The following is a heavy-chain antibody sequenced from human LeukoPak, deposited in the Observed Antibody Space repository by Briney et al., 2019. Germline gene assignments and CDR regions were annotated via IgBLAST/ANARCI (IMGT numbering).Heavy chain of an antibody. CDR1: GYTFTSYY. Sequence: GASVKVSCKASGYTFTSYYMHWVRQAPGQGLEWMGIINPSGGSTSYAQKFQGRVTMTRDTSTSTVYMELSSLRSEDTAVYYCARVLSMVRGRNTYGMDVWGRGTTVTVSS. D-gene: IGHD3-10*01. CDR2: INPSGGST. J-gene: IGHJ6*02. CDR3: ARVLSMVRGRNTYGMDV. V-gene: IGHV1-46*01.